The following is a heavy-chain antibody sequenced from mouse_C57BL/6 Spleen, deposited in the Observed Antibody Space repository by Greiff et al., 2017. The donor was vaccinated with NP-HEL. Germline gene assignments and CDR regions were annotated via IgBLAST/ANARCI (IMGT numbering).Heavy chain of an antibody. CDR3: ARRSNYWYFDV. CDR2: IYPSDSET. CDR1: GYTFTSYW. D-gene: IGHD2-5*01. Sequence: VKLQQPGAELVRPGSSVKLSCKASGYTFTSYWMDWVKQRPGQGLEWIGNIYPSDSETHYNQKFKDKATLTVDKSSSTAYMQLSSLTSEDSAVYYCARRSNYWYFDVWGTGTTVTVSS. J-gene: IGHJ1*03. V-gene: IGHV1-61*01.